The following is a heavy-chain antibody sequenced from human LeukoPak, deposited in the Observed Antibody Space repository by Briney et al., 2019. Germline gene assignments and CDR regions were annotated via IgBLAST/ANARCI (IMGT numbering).Heavy chain of an antibody. CDR3: ATGPPPDFDY. V-gene: IGHV4-4*07. CDR1: GGSISSYY. J-gene: IGHJ4*02. Sequence: PSETLSLTCTVSGGSISSYYWSWIRQPAGKGLEWIGRIHTSGDTNYNPSLKSRATMSVDTSKNQFSLKLSSVTAADTAVYYCATGPPPDFDYWGQGTLVTVSS. CDR2: IHTSGDT.